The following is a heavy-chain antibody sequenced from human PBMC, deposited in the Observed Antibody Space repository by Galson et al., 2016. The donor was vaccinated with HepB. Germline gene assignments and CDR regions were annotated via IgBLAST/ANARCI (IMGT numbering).Heavy chain of an antibody. D-gene: IGHD2-2*01. J-gene: IGHJ5*02. V-gene: IGHV4-39*07. Sequence: SETLSLTCNVSGASISSSTDYWGWIRQPPGKGLEWIGDIDHSGATHYNPSLKGRVTISLDTSKNQFSLRQTSVTAADTAMYYCARGSREKYIVVVPAARFDPWGQGTLVTVSS. CDR3: ARGSREKYIVVVPAARFDP. CDR2: IDHSGAT. CDR1: GASISSSTDY.